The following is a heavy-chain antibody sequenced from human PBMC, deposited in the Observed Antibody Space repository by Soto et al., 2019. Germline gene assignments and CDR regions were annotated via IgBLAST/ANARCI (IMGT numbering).Heavy chain of an antibody. J-gene: IGHJ6*02. V-gene: IGHV1-69*13. CDR1: GGTFSDFT. D-gene: IGHD1-1*01. Sequence: GASLKVSCKASGGTFSDFTINWVRQAPGQRLEWMGGIIPIFDTANYAENFQGRVTITADESTSTSFMEVSSLRSEDTAVYYCARNGTLTGYSYGMDVWGQGTMVTVSS. CDR3: ARNGTLTGYSYGMDV. CDR2: IIPIFDTA.